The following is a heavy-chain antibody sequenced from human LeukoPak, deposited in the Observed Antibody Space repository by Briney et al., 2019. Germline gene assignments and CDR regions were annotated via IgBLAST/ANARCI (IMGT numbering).Heavy chain of an antibody. CDR3: AGVWRSPYTSSWTDYFDY. CDR1: GFTFSSYS. Sequence: GGSLRLSCAASGFTFSSYSIKGVRQAPAKGREWVSSISSIRSDIYYGDSAKGRFTISRDNAKKSFCLQINSLRTDRKGVYYCAGVWRSPYTSSWTDYFDYWGQGTLATVSS. J-gene: IGHJ4*02. D-gene: IGHD6-13*01. V-gene: IGHV3-21*01. CDR2: ISSIRSDI.